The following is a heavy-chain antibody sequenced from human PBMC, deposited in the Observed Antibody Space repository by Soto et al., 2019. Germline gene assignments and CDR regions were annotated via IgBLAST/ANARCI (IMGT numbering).Heavy chain of an antibody. CDR1: GYTFTSYY. CDR2: INPSGGST. Sequence: QVQLVQSGAEVKKPGASVKVSCKASGYTFTSYYMHWVRQAPGQGLEWMGIINPSGGSTSYAQKFPGRVTMTRDTSTSTVYMELSSLRSEDTAVYYCARTYSSRDGWFDPWGQGTLVTVSS. CDR3: ARTYSSRDGWFDP. D-gene: IGHD6-13*01. V-gene: IGHV1-46*01. J-gene: IGHJ5*02.